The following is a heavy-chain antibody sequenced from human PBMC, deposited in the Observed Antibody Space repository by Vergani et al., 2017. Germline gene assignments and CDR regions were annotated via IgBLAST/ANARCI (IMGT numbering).Heavy chain of an antibody. CDR3: AKDRYYGSGSYYNLFDY. D-gene: IGHD3-10*01. V-gene: IGHV4-31*03. CDR2: INHSGST. CDR1: GGSISSGGYY. Sequence: QVQLQESGPGLVKPSQTLSLTCTVSGGSISSGGYYWSWIRQHPGKGLEWIGEINHSGSTNYNPSLKSRVTISVDTSKNQFSLKLSSVTAEDTAVYYCAKDRYYGSGSYYNLFDYWGQGTLVTVSS. J-gene: IGHJ4*02.